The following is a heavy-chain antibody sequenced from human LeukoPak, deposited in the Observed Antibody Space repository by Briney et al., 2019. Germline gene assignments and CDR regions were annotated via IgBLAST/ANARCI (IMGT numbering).Heavy chain of an antibody. D-gene: IGHD3-3*01. J-gene: IGHJ4*02. Sequence: SQTLSLTCAVSGGSISSGGYSWSWIRQPPGKGLEWLGYIYHSGINYYNPSLKSRITISVDRSKNQFSLKLSSVTAADTAVYYCARGVSGGVFDYWGQGTLVTVSS. CDR2: IYHSGIN. CDR3: ARGVSGGVFDY. V-gene: IGHV4-30-2*01. CDR1: GGSISSGGYS.